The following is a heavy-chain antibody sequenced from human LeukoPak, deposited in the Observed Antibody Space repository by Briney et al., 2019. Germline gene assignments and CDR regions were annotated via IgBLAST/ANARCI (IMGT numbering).Heavy chain of an antibody. CDR1: GGSISSSSYY. D-gene: IGHD3-3*01. CDR2: IYYSGST. Sequence: PSETLSLTCTVSGGSISSSSYYWSWIRQPPGKGLEWIGYIYYSGSTNYNPSLKSRVTISVDTSKNQFPLKLSSVTAADTAVYYCARGPPDRSLRLTNPPDYWGQGTLVTVSS. CDR3: ARGPPDRSLRLTNPPDY. V-gene: IGHV4-61*01. J-gene: IGHJ4*02.